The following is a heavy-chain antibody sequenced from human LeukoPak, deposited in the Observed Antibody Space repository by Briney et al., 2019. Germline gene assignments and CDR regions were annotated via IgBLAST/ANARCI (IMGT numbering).Heavy chain of an antibody. Sequence: SETLSPTCTVSGGSISSYYWSWIRQPPGKGLEWIGYIYYSGSTNYNPSLKSRVTISVDTSKNQFSLKLSSVTAADTAVYYCARPALAAAGDYGMDVWGQGTTVTVSS. V-gene: IGHV4-59*08. CDR2: IYYSGST. CDR1: GGSISSYY. CDR3: ARPALAAAGDYGMDV. J-gene: IGHJ6*02. D-gene: IGHD6-13*01.